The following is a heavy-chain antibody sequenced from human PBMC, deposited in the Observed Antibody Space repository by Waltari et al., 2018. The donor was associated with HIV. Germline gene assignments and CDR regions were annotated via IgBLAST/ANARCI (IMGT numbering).Heavy chain of an antibody. V-gene: IGHV3-33*01. CDR1: GFTFRTYG. D-gene: IGHD6-19*01. J-gene: IGHJ4*02. Sequence: QVHLVESGGGVVQPGRSLRLSCAASGFTFRTYGMHWVRQAPGKGLGWVAVIWYEGSNKYYADSVKGRVTISRDNSKNTLYLQMNSLRAEDTAVYYCARMVSSSGWYVFDYWGQGTLVTVSS. CDR2: IWYEGSNK. CDR3: ARMVSSSGWYVFDY.